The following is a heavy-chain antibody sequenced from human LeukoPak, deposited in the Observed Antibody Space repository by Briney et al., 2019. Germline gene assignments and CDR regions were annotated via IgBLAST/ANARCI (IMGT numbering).Heavy chain of an antibody. D-gene: IGHD3-22*01. Sequence: GASVKVSCTASGYTFTGYYMHWVRQAPGQGLEWMGRINPNSGGTNYAQKFQGRVTMTRDTSISTAYMELSRLRSDDTAVYYCARGPGEYDSSGYYDYWGQGTLVTVSS. J-gene: IGHJ4*02. V-gene: IGHV1-2*06. CDR3: ARGPGEYDSSGYYDY. CDR2: INPNSGGT. CDR1: GYTFTGYY.